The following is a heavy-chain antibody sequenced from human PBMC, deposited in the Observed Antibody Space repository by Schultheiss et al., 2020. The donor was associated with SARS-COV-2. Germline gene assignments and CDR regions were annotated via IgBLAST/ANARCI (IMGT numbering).Heavy chain of an antibody. Sequence: ASVKVSCKASGYTFTGYYMHWVRQAPGQGLEWMGWISAYNGNTNYSQKLQGRVTMTTDTSTSTAYMELRSLRSDDTAVYFCARGRIALVRGVITVGYFDSWGQGTLVTVSS. CDR3: ARGRIALVRGVITVGYFDS. J-gene: IGHJ4*02. CDR2: ISAYNGNT. D-gene: IGHD3-10*01. CDR1: GYTFTGYY. V-gene: IGHV1-18*04.